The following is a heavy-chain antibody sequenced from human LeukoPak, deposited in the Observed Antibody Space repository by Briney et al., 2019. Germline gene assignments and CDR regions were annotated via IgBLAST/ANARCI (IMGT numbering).Heavy chain of an antibody. CDR1: GFFFSSYA. V-gene: IGHV3-23*01. CDR3: AKGTSPYDSSGYHFY. J-gene: IGHJ4*02. Sequence: GGSLRLSCAASGFFFSSYAMSWVRHAPGKGLEWLSCISGSGGSTYYADSVKGRFTISRDNSKNRLYLQMNSLRAEDTAIYYCAKGTSPYDSSGYHFYWGQGTLVTVSS. D-gene: IGHD3-22*01. CDR2: ISGSGGST.